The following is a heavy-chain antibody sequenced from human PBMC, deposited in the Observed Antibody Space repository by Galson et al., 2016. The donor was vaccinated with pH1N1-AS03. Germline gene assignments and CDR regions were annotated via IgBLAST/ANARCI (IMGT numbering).Heavy chain of an antibody. J-gene: IGHJ6*02. D-gene: IGHD3-22*01. V-gene: IGHV1-69*06. CDR3: ARESFSRDVVVILGLGAYGLDV. CDR2: IIPGFDTA. Sequence: SVKVSCKASGGTFSSSIFNWVRQAPGQGLEWMGWIIPGFDTAKYAQKFQGRVTITADISTNTAYMELSRLRSEDTAVDYCARESFSRDVVVILGLGAYGLDVWGQGTTVTVSS. CDR1: GGTFSSSI.